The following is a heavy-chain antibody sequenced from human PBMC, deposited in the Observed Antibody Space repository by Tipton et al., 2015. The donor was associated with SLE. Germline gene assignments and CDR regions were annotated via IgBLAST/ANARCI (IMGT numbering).Heavy chain of an antibody. CDR1: GFTFSSYD. D-gene: IGHD2-2*01. V-gene: IGHV3-30*02. Sequence: QLVQSGGGVVQPGGSLRLSCAASGFTFSSYDMHWVRQAPGKGLEWVACIRYDGSNKYNADSVKGRFTISRDNSKNTLYLQMNSLRAEDTAVYYCAKDSPAAISTYYYYGMDVWGQGTTVTVSS. CDR3: AKDSPAAISTYYYYGMDV. J-gene: IGHJ6*02. CDR2: IRYDGSNK.